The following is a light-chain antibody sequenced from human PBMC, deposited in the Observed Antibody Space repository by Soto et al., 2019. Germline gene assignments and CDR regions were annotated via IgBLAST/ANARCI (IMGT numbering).Light chain of an antibody. J-gene: IGKJ3*01. CDR3: QQYGSSPFT. CDR1: QSVSSSY. Sequence: IVLTQSPGTLSLSPGERATLSCRASQSVSSSYLAWYQQTPGQAPRLLIYGASSRATGIPDRFSGSGSGTDFTLTISRLEPGDFAVYCCQQYGSSPFTFGPGTKVDIK. CDR2: GAS. V-gene: IGKV3-20*01.